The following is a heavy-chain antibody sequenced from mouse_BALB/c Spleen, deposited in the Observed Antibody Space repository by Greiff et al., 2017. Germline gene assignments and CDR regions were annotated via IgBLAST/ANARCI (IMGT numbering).Heavy chain of an antibody. V-gene: IGHV14-1*02. D-gene: IGHD2-4*01. J-gene: IGHJ3*01. CDR1: GFNIKDYY. Sequence: VQLKQSGAELVRPGALVKLSCKASGFNIKDYYMHWVKQRPEQGLEWIGWIDPENGNTIYDPKFQGKASITADTSSNTAYLQLSSLTSEDTAVYYCALILPFAYWGQGTLVTVSA. CDR2: IDPENGNT. CDR3: ALILPFAY.